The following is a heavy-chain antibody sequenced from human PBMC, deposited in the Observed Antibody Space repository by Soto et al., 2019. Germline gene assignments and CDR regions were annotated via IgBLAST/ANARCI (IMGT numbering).Heavy chain of an antibody. CDR1: GYTFTSYA. D-gene: IGHD1-26*01. CDR3: AALPGWELLWPVTPP. CDR2: INAGNGNT. Sequence: GASVKVSCKASGYTFTSYAMHWVRQAPGQRLEWMGWINAGNGNTNYAQKFQERVTITRDMSTSTAYMELSSPRSEDTAVYYCAALPGWELLWPVTPPWGQGTLVTVSS. V-gene: IGHV1-3*01. J-gene: IGHJ5*02.